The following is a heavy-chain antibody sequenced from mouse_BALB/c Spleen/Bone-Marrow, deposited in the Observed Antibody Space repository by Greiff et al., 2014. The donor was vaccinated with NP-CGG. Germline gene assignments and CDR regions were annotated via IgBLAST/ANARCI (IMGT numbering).Heavy chain of an antibody. CDR3: ARDVGYGNYFVY. D-gene: IGHD2-10*02. Sequence: EVQGVESGGGLVQPGDPLRLSCATSGFTFSDFYMEWVRQPPGKRLEWIAASRNKAKYYTTEYSASVKGRFIVSRDTSQSVLYLQMNALRAEDTAIYYCARDVGYGNYFVYWGQGTLVTVSA. CDR2: SRNKAKYYTT. V-gene: IGHV7-1*02. CDR1: GFTFSDFY. J-gene: IGHJ3*01.